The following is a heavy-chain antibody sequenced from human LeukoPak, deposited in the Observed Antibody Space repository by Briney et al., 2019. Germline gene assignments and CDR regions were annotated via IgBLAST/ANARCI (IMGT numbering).Heavy chain of an antibody. V-gene: IGHV7-4-1*02. Sequence: ASVKVSCKASGYSFTTYAMNWVRQAPGQGLEWMGWINTNTGNPTYAQGFTGRFVFSLDTSVSTAYLQISSLKAEDTAVYYCATDSSGYRRGYWGQGTLVTVSS. D-gene: IGHD3-22*01. CDR2: INTNTGNP. CDR1: GYSFTTYA. CDR3: ATDSSGYRRGY. J-gene: IGHJ4*02.